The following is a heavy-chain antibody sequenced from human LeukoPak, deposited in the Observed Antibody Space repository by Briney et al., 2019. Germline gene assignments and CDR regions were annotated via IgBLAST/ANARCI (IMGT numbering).Heavy chain of an antibody. CDR3: ASLHYYDSSGYRDY. CDR2: IYYSGST. V-gene: IGHV4-39*01. Sequence: PSETLSLTCAVSGGSISSNSYYWGWIRQPPGKGLEWIGSIYYSGSTYYNPSLKSRVTISVDTSKNQFSLKLSSVTAADTAVYYCASLHYYDSSGYRDYWGQGTLVTVSS. J-gene: IGHJ4*02. D-gene: IGHD3-22*01. CDR1: GGSISSNSYY.